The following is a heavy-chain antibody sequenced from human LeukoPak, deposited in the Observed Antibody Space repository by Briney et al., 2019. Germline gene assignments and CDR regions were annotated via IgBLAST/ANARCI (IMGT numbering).Heavy chain of an antibody. J-gene: IGHJ4*02. CDR2: VYPGDSDT. CDR3: ARSWYNWNDDVFDY. CDR1: GYSFTNYW. D-gene: IGHD1-20*01. V-gene: IGHV5-51*01. Sequence: GESLKISCKGSGYSFTNYWIGWVRQMPGKGLEWMGIVYPGDSDTTYSPSFQGQVTISADKSISTAYLQWSSLKASDTAMYYCARSWYNWNDDVFDYWGQGTLVTVSS.